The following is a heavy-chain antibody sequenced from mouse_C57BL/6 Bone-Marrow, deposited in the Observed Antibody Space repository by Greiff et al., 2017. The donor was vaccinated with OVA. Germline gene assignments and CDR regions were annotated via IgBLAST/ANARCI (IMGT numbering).Heavy chain of an antibody. V-gene: IGHV1-58*01. CDR1: GYTFTSYG. Sequence: VQLQQSGAELVRPGSSVKMSCKTSGYTFTSYGINWVKQRPGQGLEWIGDIYLGDGYTKYNEKFKGKATLTSDTSSSTAYMQLSSLTSEDSAVYYCARGGEFAYGDRGPVITVTA. CDR3: ARGGEFAY. J-gene: IGHJ3*01. CDR2: IYLGDGYT. D-gene: IGHD2-13*01.